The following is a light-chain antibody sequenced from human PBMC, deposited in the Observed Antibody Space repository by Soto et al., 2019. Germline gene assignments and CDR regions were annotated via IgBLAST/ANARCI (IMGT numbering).Light chain of an antibody. CDR2: NVY. CDR1: SSDVGAYNF. Sequence: QSALTQPASVSGSPGQSITISCTGTSSDVGAYNFVSWHQQHPGKAPKLMIYNVYDRPSGISYRFSGSKSGNTASLTISGLQADDEADYYCCSYAGTYTKVFGGGTQLTVL. J-gene: IGLJ2*01. CDR3: CSYAGTYTKV. V-gene: IGLV2-14*03.